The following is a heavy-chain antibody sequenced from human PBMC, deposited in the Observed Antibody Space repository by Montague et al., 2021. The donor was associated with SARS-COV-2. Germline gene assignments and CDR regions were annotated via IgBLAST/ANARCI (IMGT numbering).Heavy chain of an antibody. Sequence: SETLSLTCTVSGGSISSSSYYWGWIRQPPGKGLEWIGSIYYSGSTYYNPSLKSRVTISVDTSKNQFSLKLSSVAAADTAVYYCARQENSRGWFKLDAFDIWGQGTMVTVSS. CDR2: IYYSGST. D-gene: IGHD6-19*01. V-gene: IGHV4-39*01. J-gene: IGHJ3*02. CDR1: GGSISSSSYY. CDR3: ARQENSRGWFKLDAFDI.